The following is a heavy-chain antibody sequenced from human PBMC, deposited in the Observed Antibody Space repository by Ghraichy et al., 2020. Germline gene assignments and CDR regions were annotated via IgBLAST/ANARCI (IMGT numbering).Heavy chain of an antibody. V-gene: IGHV1-2*04. J-gene: IGHJ4*01. Sequence: ASVKVSCKTSGFTFSDHYIHWVRQAPGQGLEWMGWINPHTGGTNYARNFQGWVTMTRDSSITTAYLELNTLKSADTAVYYCARGDDNILTGYLHFDSWGHGTLITVSS. D-gene: IGHD3-9*01. CDR3: ARGDDNILTGYLHFDS. CDR1: GFTFSDHY. CDR2: INPHTGGT.